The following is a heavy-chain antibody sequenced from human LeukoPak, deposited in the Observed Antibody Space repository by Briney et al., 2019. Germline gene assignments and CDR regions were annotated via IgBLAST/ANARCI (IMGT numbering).Heavy chain of an antibody. D-gene: IGHD1-26*01. CDR1: GFTFSSYA. J-gene: IGHJ4*02. CDR3: ARCMIVGATISPFDY. V-gene: IGHV3-30*01. Sequence: GGSLRLSWAASGFTFSSYAMHWVRKAPGKGLEWVAVISYDGSNKYYADSVKGRFTISRDNSKNTLYLQMNSLRAEDTAVYYCARCMIVGATISPFDYWGQGTLVTVSS. CDR2: ISYDGSNK.